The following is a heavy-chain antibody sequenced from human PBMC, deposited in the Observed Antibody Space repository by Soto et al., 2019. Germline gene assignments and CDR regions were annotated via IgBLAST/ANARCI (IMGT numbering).Heavy chain of an antibody. CDR3: ARDSRVPYCSGGSCYSFKNGFDP. D-gene: IGHD2-15*01. V-gene: IGHV3-33*01. Sequence: GGSLRLSCAASGFTFSSYGMHWVRQAPGKGLEWVAVIWYDGSNKYYADSVKGRFTISRDNSKNTLYLQMNSLRAEDTAVYYCARDSRVPYCSGGSCYSFKNGFDPSGPGTLVTVSS. J-gene: IGHJ5*02. CDR2: IWYDGSNK. CDR1: GFTFSSYG.